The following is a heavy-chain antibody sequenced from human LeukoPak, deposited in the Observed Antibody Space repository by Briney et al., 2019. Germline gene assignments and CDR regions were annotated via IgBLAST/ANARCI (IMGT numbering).Heavy chain of an antibody. CDR2: IYWDDDK. Sequence: ESGPTLVNPTQTLTLTCTFSGFSLSTSGVGVDWMRQPPGKALEWLAPIYWDDDKRYSPSLKSRLTITKDTSKNQVVLTMTNMDPVDTATYYCARLPRGYSGYQDWGQGTLVTVSS. CDR1: GFSLSTSGVG. CDR3: ARLPRGYSGYQD. V-gene: IGHV2-5*02. J-gene: IGHJ4*02. D-gene: IGHD5-12*01.